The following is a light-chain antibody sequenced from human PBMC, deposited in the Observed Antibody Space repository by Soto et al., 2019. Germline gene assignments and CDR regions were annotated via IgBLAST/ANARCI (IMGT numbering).Light chain of an antibody. CDR3: QQHKTYPVT. Sequence: DIQMTQSPSTLSASVGDRVIITCRASQSVSSWLAWYQHKPGKAPKLLIYKASRLDSGVPSRFSGSGSGTKFTLTINSLQPDDFATYYCQQHKTYPVTFGQGTRLEVK. CDR2: KAS. J-gene: IGKJ5*01. CDR1: QSVSSW. V-gene: IGKV1-5*03.